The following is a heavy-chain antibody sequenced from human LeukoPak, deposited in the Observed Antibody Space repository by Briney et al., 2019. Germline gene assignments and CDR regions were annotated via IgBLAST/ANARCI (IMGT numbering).Heavy chain of an antibody. CDR1: GFTFSSYA. CDR2: ISYDGSNK. Sequence: GGSLRLSCAASGFTFSSYAMHWVRQASGKGLEWVAVISYDGSNKYYADFVKGRFTISRDNSKNTLYLQMNSLRAEDTAVYYCSKYSSSYGVDYWGQGTLVTVSS. J-gene: IGHJ4*02. D-gene: IGHD6-6*01. V-gene: IGHV3-30*01. CDR3: SKYSSSYGVDY.